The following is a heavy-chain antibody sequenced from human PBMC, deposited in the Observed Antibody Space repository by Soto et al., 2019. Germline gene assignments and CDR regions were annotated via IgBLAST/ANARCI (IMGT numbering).Heavy chain of an antibody. J-gene: IGHJ4*02. CDR3: ARGRLYRTGYLFDY. CDR1: YD. CDR2: INHSGST. D-gene: IGHD3-9*01. V-gene: IGHV4-34*01. Sequence: YDGRRIIKKPGKGLEWIGEINHSGSTNYNPSLKSRVTISVDTSKNQFSLKLSSVTAADTAVYYCARGRLYRTGYLFDYWGQGTLVTVSS.